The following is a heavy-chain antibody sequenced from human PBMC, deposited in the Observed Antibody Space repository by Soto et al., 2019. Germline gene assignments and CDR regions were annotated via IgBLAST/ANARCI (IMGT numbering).Heavy chain of an antibody. V-gene: IGHV1-3*01. CDR3: VRGYYSGYGPANYDY. Sequence: ASVKVSCKASGYTFTSYAMHWVRQAPGQRLEWMGWINAGNGNTKYSQKFQGRVTITRDTSASTAYMELSSLRSEDTAVYYCVRGYYSGYGPANYDYWGQGTLVTASS. CDR2: INAGNGNT. J-gene: IGHJ4*02. CDR1: GYTFTSYA. D-gene: IGHD5-12*01.